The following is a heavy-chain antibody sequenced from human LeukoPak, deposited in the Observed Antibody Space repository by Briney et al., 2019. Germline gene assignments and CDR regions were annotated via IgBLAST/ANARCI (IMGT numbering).Heavy chain of an antibody. CDR3: ARPYCSSTSCYALGY. CDR1: GYRFTNYW. V-gene: IGHV5-51*01. J-gene: IGHJ4*02. Sequence: GESLKISCKGSGYRFTNYWIGWVRQMPGKGLEWMGIIYPGDSDTRYSPSFQGQVTISADKSISTAYLQWSSLKAPDTAMYYCARPYCSSTSCYALGYWGQGTLVTVSS. D-gene: IGHD2-2*01. CDR2: IYPGDSDT.